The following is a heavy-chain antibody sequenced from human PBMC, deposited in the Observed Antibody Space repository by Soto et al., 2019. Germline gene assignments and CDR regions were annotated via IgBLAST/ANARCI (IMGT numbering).Heavy chain of an antibody. Sequence: GGSLRLSCAASGFTFSSYAMSWVRQAPGKGLEWVSAISGSGGSTYYADSVKGRFTISRDNSKNTLYLQMNSLRAEDTAVYYCAKEGFDRLGVVPSGGSYVVFDYWGQGTLVTVSS. D-gene: IGHD2-15*01. CDR1: GFTFSSYA. CDR2: ISGSGGST. CDR3: AKEGFDRLGVVPSGGSYVVFDY. V-gene: IGHV3-23*01. J-gene: IGHJ4*02.